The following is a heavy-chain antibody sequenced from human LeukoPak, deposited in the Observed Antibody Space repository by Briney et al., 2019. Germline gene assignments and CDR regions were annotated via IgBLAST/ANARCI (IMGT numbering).Heavy chain of an antibody. CDR2: ISGSGGRT. CDR1: GFTFISYA. V-gene: IGHV3-23*01. Sequence: GRSLRLSCAASGFTFISYAMSWVRQAPGKGLEWVSSISGSGGRTSYADSVQGRFTISRDNSKNTLYLELNSLRAEDAAVYFCAMAVIGSGWTLDYWGQGTLVTVS. CDR3: AMAVIGSGWTLDY. D-gene: IGHD6-19*01. J-gene: IGHJ4*02.